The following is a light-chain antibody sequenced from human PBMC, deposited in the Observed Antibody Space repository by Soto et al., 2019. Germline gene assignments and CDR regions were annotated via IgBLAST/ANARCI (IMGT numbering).Light chain of an antibody. Sequence: EIMLTQSPGPLSFSPGVRATLSCRASQTVSENYLAGYHPKPGDAARLVFYAASTRATGIPDRFSGSGSGTDFTLTISRLEPEDFAVFYCQQYAVSPTTFGQGTRLEIK. V-gene: IGKV3-20*01. J-gene: IGKJ5*01. CDR3: QQYAVSPTT. CDR2: AAS. CDR1: QTVSENY.